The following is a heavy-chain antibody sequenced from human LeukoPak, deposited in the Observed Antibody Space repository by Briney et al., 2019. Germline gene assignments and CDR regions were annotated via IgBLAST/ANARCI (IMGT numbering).Heavy chain of an antibody. CDR3: ARLGGEHPRCWFDP. V-gene: IGHV4-39*01. D-gene: IGHD3-16*01. Sequence: PSETLSLTCTVSGGSISSSSYYWGLIRQPPGKGLEWIGSIYYSGSTYYNPSLKSRITISVDTSKNQFSLKLSSVTAADTAVYYCARLGGEHPRCWFDPWGQGTLVTVSS. CDR1: GGSISSSSYY. J-gene: IGHJ5*02. CDR2: IYYSGST.